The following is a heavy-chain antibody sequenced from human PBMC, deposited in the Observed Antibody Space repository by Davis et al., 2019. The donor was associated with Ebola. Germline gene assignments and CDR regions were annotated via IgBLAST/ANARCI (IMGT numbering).Heavy chain of an antibody. CDR2: ISGSGGST. D-gene: IGHD3-3*01. J-gene: IGHJ4*02. CDR3: AKRFGDFGVVTFDY. CDR1: GFTFSNYA. Sequence: PGGSLRLSCAASGFTFSNYAMSWVRQAPGKGLEWVSAISGSGGSTYYADSVKGRFTISRDNSKNTLYLQMNSLRAEDTAVYYCAKRFGDFGVVTFDYWGQGTLVTVSS. V-gene: IGHV3-23*01.